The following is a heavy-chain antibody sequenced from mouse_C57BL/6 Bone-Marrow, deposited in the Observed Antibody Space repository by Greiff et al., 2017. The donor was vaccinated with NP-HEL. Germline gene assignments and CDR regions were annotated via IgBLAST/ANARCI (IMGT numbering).Heavy chain of an antibody. V-gene: IGHV1-81*01. CDR2: IYPRSGNT. Sequence: VQLQESGAELARPGASVKLSCKASGYTFTSYGISWVKQRTGQGLEWIGEIYPRSGNTYYNEKFKGKATLTADKSSSTAYMELRSLTSEDSAVYFCACHGYYAMDYWGQGTAVTVSS. J-gene: IGHJ4*01. D-gene: IGHD6-1*01. CDR1: GYTFTSYG. CDR3: ACHGYYAMDY.